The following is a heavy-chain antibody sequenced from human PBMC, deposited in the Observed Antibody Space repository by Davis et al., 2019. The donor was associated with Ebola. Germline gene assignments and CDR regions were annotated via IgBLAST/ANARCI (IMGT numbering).Heavy chain of an antibody. CDR3: ARGRSYYYGSGTYWGY. V-gene: IGHV4-34*01. CDR1: GGSFSGYY. D-gene: IGHD3-10*01. CDR2: INHSGST. J-gene: IGHJ4*02. Sequence: SETLSLTCAVYGGSFSGYYWSWIRQPPGKGLEWIGEINHSGSTNYNPSLKSRVTISVDTSKNQFSLKLSSVTAADTAVYYCARGRSYYYGSGTYWGYWSQGTLVTVSS.